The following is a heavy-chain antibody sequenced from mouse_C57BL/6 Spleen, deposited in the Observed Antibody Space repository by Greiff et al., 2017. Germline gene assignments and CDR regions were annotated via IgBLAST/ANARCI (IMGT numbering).Heavy chain of an antibody. CDR3: ARDGSSYGGFAY. Sequence: EVMLVESGGGLVKPGGSLKLSCAASGFTFSSYAMSWVRQTPEKRLEWVATISDGGSYTYYPDNVKGRFTISRDNAKNNLYLQMSHLKSEDTAMYYCARDGSSYGGFAYWGQGTLVTVSA. V-gene: IGHV5-4*01. CDR2: ISDGGSYT. J-gene: IGHJ3*01. CDR1: GFTFSSYA. D-gene: IGHD1-1*01.